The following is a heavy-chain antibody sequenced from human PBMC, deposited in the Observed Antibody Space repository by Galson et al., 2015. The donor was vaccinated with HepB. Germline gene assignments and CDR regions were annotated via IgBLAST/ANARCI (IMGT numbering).Heavy chain of an antibody. J-gene: IGHJ6*02. D-gene: IGHD2-21*01. Sequence: SLRLSCAASGFTFSSYAMSWVRQAPGKGLEWVSAISGSGGSTYYADSVKGRFTISRDNSKNTLSLQMNSLRAEDTAVYYCAKSKHPIVVVIAIRYYYGMDVWGQGTTVTVSS. CDR3: AKSKHPIVVVIAIRYYYGMDV. CDR2: ISGSGGST. CDR1: GFTFSSYA. V-gene: IGHV3-23*01.